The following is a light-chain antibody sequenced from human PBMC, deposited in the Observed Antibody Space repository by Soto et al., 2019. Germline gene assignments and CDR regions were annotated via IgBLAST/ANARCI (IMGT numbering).Light chain of an antibody. CDR1: QSVTSSY. V-gene: IGKV3-20*01. CDR3: QQYSSSPLT. Sequence: EIVLTQSPGTLSLSPGERATLSCRASQSVTSSYLAWDQQKPGHAPSLLIYGASSRATGIPDRFSGSGSGTDFTLTISRLEPEDFAVYYCQQYSSSPLTFGGGTKVEIK. J-gene: IGKJ4*01. CDR2: GAS.